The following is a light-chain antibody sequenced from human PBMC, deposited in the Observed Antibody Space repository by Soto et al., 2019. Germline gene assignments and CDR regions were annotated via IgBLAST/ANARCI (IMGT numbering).Light chain of an antibody. CDR3: QTWGTGHYV. V-gene: IGLV4-69*01. J-gene: IGLJ1*01. CDR2: LYSDGSH. Sequence: QSVLTQSPSASASLGASVKLTCTLSSGHSSYAIAWHQQQPEKGPRYLMKLYSDGSHSKGDGIPDRFSGSSSGAERYLTISSLQSEDEADYYCQTWGTGHYVFGTGTKLTVL. CDR1: SGHSSYA.